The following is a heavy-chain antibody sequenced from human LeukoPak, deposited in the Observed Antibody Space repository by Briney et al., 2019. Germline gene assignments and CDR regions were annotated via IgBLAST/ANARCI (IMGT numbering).Heavy chain of an antibody. D-gene: IGHD3-22*01. V-gene: IGHV3-9*01. CDR1: GFTFDDYA. J-gene: IGHJ4*02. CDR2: ISWNSGSI. CDR3: AKDISTDYYDSSGLDY. Sequence: GRSLRLSCAASGFTFDDYAMHWVRQAPGKGLEWVSGISWNSGSIGYADSVKGQFTISRDNAKNSLYLQMNSLRAEDTALYYCAKDISTDYYDSSGLDYWGQGTLVTVSS.